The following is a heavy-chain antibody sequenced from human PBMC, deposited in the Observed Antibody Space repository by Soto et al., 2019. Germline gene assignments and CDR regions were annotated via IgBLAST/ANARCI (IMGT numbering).Heavy chain of an antibody. CDR3: ARMAAFGSLNWFDP. V-gene: IGHV1-8*01. Sequence: ASVKVSCKASGYSFTNNDVSWVRQATGQGLEWMGWMNPGSGDTGYAQKFQGRVTMTRDISTATAYMELSSLRSDDTATYYCARMAAFGSLNWFDPWGQGTLVTVSS. D-gene: IGHD3-16*01. CDR1: GYSFTNND. J-gene: IGHJ5*02. CDR2: MNPGSGDT.